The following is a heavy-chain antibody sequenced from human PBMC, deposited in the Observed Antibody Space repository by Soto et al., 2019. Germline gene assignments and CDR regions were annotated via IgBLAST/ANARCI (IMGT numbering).Heavy chain of an antibody. D-gene: IGHD3-22*01. CDR1: GFTFSGSA. Sequence: GGSLRLSCAASGFTFSGSAMHWVRPASGKGLEWVGRIRSKANSYATAYAASVKGRFTISRDDSKNTAYLQMNSLKTEDTAVYYCTRSYSSGYYPFDYWGQGTLVTVSS. V-gene: IGHV3-73*01. J-gene: IGHJ4*02. CDR3: TRSYSSGYYPFDY. CDR2: IRSKANSYAT.